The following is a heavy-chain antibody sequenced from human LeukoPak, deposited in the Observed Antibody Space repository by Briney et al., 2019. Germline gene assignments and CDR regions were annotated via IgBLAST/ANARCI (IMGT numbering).Heavy chain of an antibody. CDR3: ARDHAGLDS. CDR2: TYYRSKWYN. Sequence: SQTLSLTCAISGDSVSSNSAAWNWIRHSPSRGLEWLGRTYYRSKWYNHKGASVKSRITLNQDTSNNQFSLQSNSVTPQDTASYFCARDHAGLDSWGQGTLVTVSS. J-gene: IGHJ4*02. CDR1: GDSVSSNSAA. V-gene: IGHV6-1*01. D-gene: IGHD6-13*01.